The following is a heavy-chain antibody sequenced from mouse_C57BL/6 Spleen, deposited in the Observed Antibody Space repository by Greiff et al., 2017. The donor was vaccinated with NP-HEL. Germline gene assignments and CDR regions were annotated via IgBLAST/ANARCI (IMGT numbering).Heavy chain of an antibody. J-gene: IGHJ1*03. CDR2: IWRGGST. D-gene: IGHD2-1*01. CDR1: GFSLTSYG. CDR3: AKDGNYTWYFDV. V-gene: IGHV2-5*01. Sequence: VNVVESGPGLVQPSQSLSITCTVSGFSLTSYGVHWVRQSPGKGLEWLGVIWRGGSTDYNAAFMSRLSITKDNSKSQVFFKMNSLQADDTAIYYCAKDGNYTWYFDVWGTGTTVTVSS.